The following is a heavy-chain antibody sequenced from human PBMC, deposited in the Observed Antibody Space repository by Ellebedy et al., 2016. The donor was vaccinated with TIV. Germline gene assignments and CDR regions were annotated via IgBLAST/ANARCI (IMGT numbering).Heavy chain of an antibody. V-gene: IGHV4-34*01. Sequence: SETLSLTXTVHGGSFLGYYWSWIRQSPGKGLQWLGEINPSGGTNYTTSLKSRLTMSIDTSKRQISLNLKSATAADTAVYYCARGRRFSASFYPTMSTFEVWGQGTTVNVSS. CDR2: INPSGGT. CDR3: ARGRRFSASFYPTMSTFEV. CDR1: GGSFLGYY. D-gene: IGHD3-10*01. J-gene: IGHJ3*01.